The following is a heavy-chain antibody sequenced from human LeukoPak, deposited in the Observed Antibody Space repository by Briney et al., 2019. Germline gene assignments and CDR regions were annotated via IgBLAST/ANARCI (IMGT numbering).Heavy chain of an antibody. Sequence: ASVKVSCKASGYTFTSYDINWVRQATGQGLEWMGGIIPIFGTANYAQKFQGRVTITTDESTSTAYMELSSLRSEDTAVYYCAREAENNYYYYMDVWGKGTTVTVSS. CDR2: IIPIFGTA. D-gene: IGHD1-14*01. CDR1: GYTFTSYD. V-gene: IGHV1-69*05. CDR3: AREAENNYYYYMDV. J-gene: IGHJ6*03.